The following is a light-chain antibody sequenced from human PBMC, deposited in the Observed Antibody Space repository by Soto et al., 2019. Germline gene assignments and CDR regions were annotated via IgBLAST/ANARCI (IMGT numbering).Light chain of an antibody. J-gene: IGKJ1*01. V-gene: IGKV3-11*01. CDR1: LSVSTY. Sequence: EVVLTQSPATLSLSPGGSATLSCRASLSVSTYLAWYQQKPGQAPRLLIYDASNRATGIPARFSGSGSGTDFTLTISSLEPEDFAVYYCQQRSNWPPWTFGQGTKVEIK. CDR3: QQRSNWPPWT. CDR2: DAS.